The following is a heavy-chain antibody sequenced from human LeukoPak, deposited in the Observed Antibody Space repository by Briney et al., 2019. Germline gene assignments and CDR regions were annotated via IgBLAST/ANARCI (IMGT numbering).Heavy chain of an antibody. Sequence: PGGSLRLSCAASGFTFSSYSMNWVRQAPGKGLEWVSSISSSSSYIYYADSVKGRFTIFRDNAKNSLYLQMNSLRAEDTAVYYCARGGREQQLPQIQYYYYYYMDVWGKGTTVTVSS. CDR2: ISSSSSYI. CDR1: GFTFSSYS. J-gene: IGHJ6*03. V-gene: IGHV3-21*01. D-gene: IGHD6-13*01. CDR3: ARGGREQQLPQIQYYYYYYMDV.